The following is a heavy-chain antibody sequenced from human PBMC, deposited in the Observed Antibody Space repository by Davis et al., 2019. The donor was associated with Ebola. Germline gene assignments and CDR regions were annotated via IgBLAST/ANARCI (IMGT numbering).Heavy chain of an antibody. CDR1: GGTFSSYA. J-gene: IGHJ6*02. Sequence: AASVKVSCKASGGTFSSYAISWVRQAPGQGLEWMGGIIPIFGTANYAQKFQGRVTITADKSTSTAYMELSSLRSEDTAVYYCARRGYCSGGSCLRYHYYYGMDVWGQGTTVTVSS. CDR2: IIPIFGTA. D-gene: IGHD2-15*01. V-gene: IGHV1-69*06. CDR3: ARRGYCSGGSCLRYHYYYGMDV.